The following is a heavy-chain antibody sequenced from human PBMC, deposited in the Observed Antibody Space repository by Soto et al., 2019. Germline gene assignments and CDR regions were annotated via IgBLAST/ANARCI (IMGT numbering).Heavy chain of an antibody. D-gene: IGHD6-13*01. CDR2: ISGSGGST. CDR3: AKRIAAAGIGWFDP. Sequence: GGSLRLSCAASGVTFSSYAMSWVRQAPGKGLEWVSAISGSGGSTYYADSVKGRFTISRDNSKNTLYLQMNSLRAEDTAVYYCAKRIAAAGIGWFDPWGQGTLVTVSS. V-gene: IGHV3-23*01. CDR1: GVTFSSYA. J-gene: IGHJ5*02.